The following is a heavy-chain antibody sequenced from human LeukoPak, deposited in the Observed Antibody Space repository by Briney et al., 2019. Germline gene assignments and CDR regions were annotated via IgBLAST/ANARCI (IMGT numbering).Heavy chain of an antibody. CDR3: ARGSRPPAGTHDTYDL. V-gene: IGHV3-64*01. D-gene: IGHD6-13*01. CDR1: GFTFINYP. CDR2: ISGNGDTT. J-gene: IGHJ3*01. Sequence: PGGSLRLSCSACGFTFINYPRHWVRQPPGKGLEYISAISGNGDTTWYGNSARGRFTISRDNSKSTVYLQMDSLTPDDMAIYYCARGSRPPAGTHDTYDLWGQGRMVTVSS.